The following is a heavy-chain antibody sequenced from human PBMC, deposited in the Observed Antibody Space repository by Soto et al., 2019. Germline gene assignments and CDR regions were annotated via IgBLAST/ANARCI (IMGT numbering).Heavy chain of an antibody. Sequence: AGGSLRLSWAASGFTFSDYYMSWIRQAPGKGLEWVSTISGSGGSTYYADSVKGRFTISRDNSKNTLYLQMNSLRAEDTAVYYCAKDQGSSWYEIDYWGQGTLVTVSS. J-gene: IGHJ4*02. CDR1: GFTFSDYY. CDR2: ISGSGGST. V-gene: IGHV3-23*01. CDR3: AKDQGSSWYEIDY. D-gene: IGHD6-13*01.